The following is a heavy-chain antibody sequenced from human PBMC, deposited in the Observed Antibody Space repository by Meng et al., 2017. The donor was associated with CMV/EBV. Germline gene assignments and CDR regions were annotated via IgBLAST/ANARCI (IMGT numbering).Heavy chain of an antibody. J-gene: IGHJ6*02. D-gene: IGHD2-2*01. V-gene: IGHV3-11*04. Sequence: GESLKISCAASGFTFSDYYMSWIRQAPGKGLEWVSYISSSGSTIYYADSVKGRFTISRDNAKNSLYLQMNSLRAEDTAVYYCARDPSIVVVPAAKYYYGMDVWGQGTTVTVSS. CDR2: ISSSGSTI. CDR3: ARDPSIVVVPAAKYYYGMDV. CDR1: GFTFSDYY.